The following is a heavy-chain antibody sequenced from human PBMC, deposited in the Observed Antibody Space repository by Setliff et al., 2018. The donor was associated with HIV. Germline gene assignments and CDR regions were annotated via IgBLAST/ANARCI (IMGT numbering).Heavy chain of an antibody. V-gene: IGHV3-49*04. Sequence: GGSLRLSCAASGFTFSGYSMTWVRQAPGKGLEWVGIIRSQPYGGTPEYATSVKGRFIISRDDSKSIAYLQMNSLKTEDTAVYYCTSAFADYAYWYFDYWGQGTLVTVSS. J-gene: IGHJ4*02. CDR1: GFTFSGYS. D-gene: IGHD2-8*02. CDR2: IRSQPYGGTP. CDR3: TSAFADYAYWYFDY.